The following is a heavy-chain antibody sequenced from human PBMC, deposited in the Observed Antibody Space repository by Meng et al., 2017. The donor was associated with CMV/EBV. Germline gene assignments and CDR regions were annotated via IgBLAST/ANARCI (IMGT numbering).Heavy chain of an antibody. CDR3: AHHSYSSSFVPSHDY. CDR1: GFTFSSYA. Sequence: GGSLRLSCAASGFTFSSYAMSWVRQAPGKGLEWVSAISGSGGSTYYADSVKGRSTISRDNSKNTLYLQMNSLRAEDTAVYYCAHHSYSSSFVPSHDYWGQGTLVTVSS. V-gene: IGHV3-23*01. J-gene: IGHJ4*02. CDR2: ISGSGGST. D-gene: IGHD6-13*01.